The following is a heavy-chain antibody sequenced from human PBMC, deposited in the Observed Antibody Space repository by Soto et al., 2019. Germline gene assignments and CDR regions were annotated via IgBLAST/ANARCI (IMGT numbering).Heavy chain of an antibody. Sequence: ASVKVSWTSSGYTFTSYAMHWVRQAPGQRLEWMGWINAGNGNTKYSQKFQGRVTITRDTSASTAYMELSSLRSEDTAVSYCAIYVSDSPTTTAVHWGPATL. D-gene: IGHD3-22*01. CDR1: GYTFTSYA. CDR2: INAGNGNT. CDR3: AIYVSDSPTTTAVH. V-gene: IGHV1-3*01. J-gene: IGHJ4*02.